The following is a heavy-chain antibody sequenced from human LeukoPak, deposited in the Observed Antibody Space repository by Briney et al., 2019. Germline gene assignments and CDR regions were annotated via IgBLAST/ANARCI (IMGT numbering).Heavy chain of an antibody. D-gene: IGHD3-16*01. V-gene: IGHV4-38-2*02. J-gene: IGHJ4*02. CDR2: IYHSGST. CDR3: AREEITVS. CDR1: GYSISSGYY. Sequence: SETLSLTCTVSGYSISSGYYWGWIRQPPGKGLEWIGSIYHSGSTYYNPSLKSRVTISVDTSKNQFSLKLSSVTAVDTAVYYCAREEITVSWGQGTLVTVSS.